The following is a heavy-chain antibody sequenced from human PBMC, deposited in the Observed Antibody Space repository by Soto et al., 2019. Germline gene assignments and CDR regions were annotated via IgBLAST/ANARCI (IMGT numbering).Heavy chain of an antibody. CDR3: AKDPAGMYSSGWSQPFDF. D-gene: IGHD6-19*01. CDR2: IVGSGGRT. CDR1: GFTFSAFA. V-gene: IGHV3-23*01. J-gene: IGHJ4*02. Sequence: EVQLLESGGGLVQPGGSLTLSCAASGFTFSAFALSWVRQAPGEGLEWVSGIVGSGGRTYYADSVKGRFTISRDNSKNTVYLQISSLRAEDTAMYYCAKDPAGMYSSGWSQPFDFWGQGTQVTVSS.